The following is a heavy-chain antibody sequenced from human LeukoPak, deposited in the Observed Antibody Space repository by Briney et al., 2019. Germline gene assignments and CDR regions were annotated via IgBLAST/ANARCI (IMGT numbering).Heavy chain of an antibody. Sequence: TGGSLRLSCAASEFIFNAYAMSWVRQSPGKGLEWVSSISGSGGSTYYADSVKGRFTISRDNSKKMLYLQMSSLRAEDTAVYYCAKHRRGIVGPSLDYWGQGTQVTVSS. CDR3: AKHRRGIVGPSLDY. J-gene: IGHJ4*02. CDR1: EFIFNAYA. CDR2: ISGSGGST. D-gene: IGHD1-26*01. V-gene: IGHV3-23*01.